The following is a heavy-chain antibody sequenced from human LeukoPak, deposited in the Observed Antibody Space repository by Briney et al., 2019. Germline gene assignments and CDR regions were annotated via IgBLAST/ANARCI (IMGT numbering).Heavy chain of an antibody. CDR2: IKPDGSDR. V-gene: IGHV3-7*01. J-gene: IGHJ4*02. CDR1: GFSFCTHW. D-gene: IGHD6-19*01. Sequence: PGGSLRLSRAASGFSFCTHWMNWVRQAPGGGLEWLANIKPDGSDRYYVDSVRGRFIISRDNAKNLVYLQIDSLRTEDTGVYYCSGRSGFSSIYWGQGTLVKVSS. CDR3: SGRSGFSSIY.